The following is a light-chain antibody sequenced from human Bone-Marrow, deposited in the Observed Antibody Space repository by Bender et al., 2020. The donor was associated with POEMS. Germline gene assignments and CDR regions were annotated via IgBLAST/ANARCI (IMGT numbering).Light chain of an antibody. CDR2: GGS. CDR1: SSDVGSYNF. CDR3: TSYAGGTTLV. J-gene: IGLJ3*02. V-gene: IGLV2-14*02. Sequence: QSALTQPASVSGSPGQSITISCTGTSSDVGSYNFVSWYQQHPGKAPKVIIYGGSKRPSGVSNRFSAFKSDNTASLTVSGLQGEDEADYYCTSYAGGTTLVFGGGTKVTVL.